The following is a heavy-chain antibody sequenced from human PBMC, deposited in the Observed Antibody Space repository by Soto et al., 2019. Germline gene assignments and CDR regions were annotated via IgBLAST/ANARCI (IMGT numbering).Heavy chain of an antibody. J-gene: IGHJ6*03. V-gene: IGHV3-9*01. CDR2: ISWNSGSI. D-gene: IGHD2-8*01. CDR1: GFTFDDYA. CDR3: AKDTGPMVYAIGLGFDYYYYMDV. Sequence: GGSLRLSCAASGFTFDDYAMHWVRQAPGKGLEWVSGISWNSGSIGYADSVKGRFTISRDNAKNSLYLQMNSLRAEDTALYYCAKDTGPMVYAIGLGFDYYYYMDVWGKGTTVTVSS.